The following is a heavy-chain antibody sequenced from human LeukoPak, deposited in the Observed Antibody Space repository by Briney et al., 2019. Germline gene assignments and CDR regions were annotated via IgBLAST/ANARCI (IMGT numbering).Heavy chain of an antibody. D-gene: IGHD2-2*01. Sequence: SETLSLTCTVSGGSISSHYWSWIRQPPGKGLEWIGYIYYSGSTNYNPSLKSRVTISVDTSKNQFSLKLSSVTAADTAVYYCARGPDIVVVPAVDYYYYMDVWGKGTTVTVS. V-gene: IGHV4-59*11. CDR2: IYYSGST. J-gene: IGHJ6*03. CDR3: ARGPDIVVVPAVDYYYYMDV. CDR1: GGSISSHY.